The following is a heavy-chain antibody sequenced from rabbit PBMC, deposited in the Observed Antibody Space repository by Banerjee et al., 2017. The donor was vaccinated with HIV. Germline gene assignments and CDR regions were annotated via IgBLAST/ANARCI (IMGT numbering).Heavy chain of an antibody. Sequence: QSLKETGGGLVQPEGSLTLTCKASGFDISSYNMQWVRQSPGKGLESIGFINTGGSAYYASWVNGRFSISKTSSTTVTLQMTSLTAADTATYFCAREDISVWGFNLWGQGTLVTVS. J-gene: IGHJ4*01. D-gene: IGHD4-1*01. V-gene: IGHV1S40*01. CDR1: GFDISSYN. CDR2: INTGGSA. CDR3: AREDISVWGFNL.